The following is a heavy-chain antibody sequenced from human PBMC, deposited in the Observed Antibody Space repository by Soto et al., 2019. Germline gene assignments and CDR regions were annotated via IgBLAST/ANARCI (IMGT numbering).Heavy chain of an antibody. J-gene: IGHJ4*02. V-gene: IGHV3-21*01. CDR3: ARDYYGSGSPCFDY. CDR2: ISRSSSYM. Sequence: GGSLRLSCAASGFTFSSYTMNWVRQAPGKGLGWVSSISRSSSYMYYADSVKGRFTISRDNAKNSLYLQMNSLRAEDTAVYYCARDYYGSGSPCFDYWGQGTLVTVSS. CDR1: GFTFSSYT. D-gene: IGHD3-10*01.